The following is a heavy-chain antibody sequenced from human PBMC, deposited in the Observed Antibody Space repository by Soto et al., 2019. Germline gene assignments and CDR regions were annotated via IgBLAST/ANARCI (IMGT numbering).Heavy chain of an antibody. D-gene: IGHD3-10*01. J-gene: IGHJ5*02. V-gene: IGHV4-4*02. CDR3: ERYSGVSAKYWFDA. CDR1: GGSISSINW. Sequence: SETLSLTCGVSGGSISSINWWSWVRQTPGKGLEWIGEIYYSGSTNYNPSLTSRVTMSIDKSKNQFFLNLTSVTAADTALYYCERYSGVSAKYWFDAWGQGSLGT. CDR2: IYYSGST.